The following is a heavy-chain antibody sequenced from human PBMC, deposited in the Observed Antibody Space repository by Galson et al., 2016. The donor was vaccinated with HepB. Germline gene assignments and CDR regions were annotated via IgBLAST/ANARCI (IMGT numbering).Heavy chain of an antibody. CDR2: VKPDGSDS. CDR3: ARELVRSAFDL. D-gene: IGHD6-6*01. Sequence: SLRLSCAASGFPFSVHYMSWVRQSPGKGLEWVAKVKPDGSDSYYVDSVKGRFTISRDNAKNSVYLQMNSLRDDDTAVYYCARELVRSAFDLWGQGTMVTVSS. V-gene: IGHV3-7*04. J-gene: IGHJ3*01. CDR1: GFPFSVHY.